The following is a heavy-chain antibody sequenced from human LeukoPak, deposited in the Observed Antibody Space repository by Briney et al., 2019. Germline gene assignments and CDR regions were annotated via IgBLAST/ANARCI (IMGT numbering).Heavy chain of an antibody. D-gene: IGHD2/OR15-2a*01. CDR1: GFTFSSYN. J-gene: IGHJ6*03. V-gene: IGHV4-38-2*01. CDR3: VRHSIAGYYYYLDV. Sequence: GSLRLSCAASGFTFSSYNLNWVRQAPGKGLEWIGSGYHTGATYYNPSLESRVIISLDMSKNQISLKVTSMTAADTAVYHCVRHSIAGYYYYLDVWGKGTTVTVSS. CDR2: GYHTGAT.